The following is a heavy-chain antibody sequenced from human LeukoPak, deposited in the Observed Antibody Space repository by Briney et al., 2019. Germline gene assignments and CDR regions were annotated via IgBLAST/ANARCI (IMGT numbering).Heavy chain of an antibody. D-gene: IGHD3-3*01. CDR3: AKVWSGYFGHFDY. V-gene: IGHV3-74*01. Sequence: GGSLRLSCAASGFTFSSYWMHWVRQAPGKGLVWVSRINSDGSSTSYADSVKGRFTISRDNAKNTLYLQMNSLRAEDTAVYYCAKVWSGYFGHFDYWGQGTLVTVSS. J-gene: IGHJ4*02. CDR1: GFTFSSYW. CDR2: INSDGSST.